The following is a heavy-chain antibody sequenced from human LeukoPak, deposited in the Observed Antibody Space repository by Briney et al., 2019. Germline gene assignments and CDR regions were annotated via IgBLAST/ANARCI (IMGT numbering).Heavy chain of an antibody. CDR3: ARDGTNGDFDY. D-gene: IGHD1/OR15-1a*01. J-gene: IGHJ4*02. V-gene: IGHV3-48*03. CDR2: ASSSGSTT. Sequence: GGSLRLSCVVSGFTFSSYEMNWVRQAPGKGLEWVSQASSSGSTTYYADSVKGRFTISRDNAKNLLYLQMNSLRAEDTAVYYCARDGTNGDFDYWGQGTLVTVSS. CDR1: GFTFSSYE.